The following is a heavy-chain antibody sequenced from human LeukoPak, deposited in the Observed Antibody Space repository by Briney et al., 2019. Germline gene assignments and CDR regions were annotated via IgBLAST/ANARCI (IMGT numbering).Heavy chain of an antibody. J-gene: IGHJ4*02. CDR1: GGTFSSYA. CDR2: IIPILGIA. V-gene: IGHV1-69*04. D-gene: IGHD5-24*01. Sequence: SVKVSCKASGGTFSSYAISWVRQAPGQGPEWMGRIIPILGIANYAQKFQGRVTITADKSTSTAYMELSSLRSEDTAVYYCARFADGYTTFDYWGQGTLVTVSS. CDR3: ARFADGYTTFDY.